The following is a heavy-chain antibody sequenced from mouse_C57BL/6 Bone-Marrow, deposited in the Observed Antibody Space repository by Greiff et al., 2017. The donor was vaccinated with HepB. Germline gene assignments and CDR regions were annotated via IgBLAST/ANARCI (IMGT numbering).Heavy chain of an antibody. CDR1: GYTFTDYY. Sequence: EVKLQQSGPELVKPGASVKISCKASGYTFTDYYMNWVKQSHGKSLEWIGDINPNNGGTSYNQKFKGKATLTVDKSSSTAYMELRSLTSEDSAVYYCARGLLRRELLAYWGQVTLVTVSA. V-gene: IGHV1-26*01. D-gene: IGHD1-1*01. CDR2: INPNNGGT. CDR3: ARGLLRRELLAY. J-gene: IGHJ3*01.